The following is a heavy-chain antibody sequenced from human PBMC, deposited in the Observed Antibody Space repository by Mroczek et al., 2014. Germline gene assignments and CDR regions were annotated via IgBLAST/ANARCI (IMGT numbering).Heavy chain of an antibody. CDR1: GGSISSYY. CDR2: IYYSGST. V-gene: IGHV4-59*01. CDR3: AREWAAAGRLDY. D-gene: IGHD6-13*01. J-gene: IGHJ4*02. Sequence: QVQLQESGPGLVKPSETLSLTCTVSGGSISSYYWSWIRQPPGKGLEWIGYIYYSGSTNYNPSLKSRVTISVDTSKNQFSLKLSSVTAADTAVYYCAREWAAAGRLDYWGQGTLVTVSS.